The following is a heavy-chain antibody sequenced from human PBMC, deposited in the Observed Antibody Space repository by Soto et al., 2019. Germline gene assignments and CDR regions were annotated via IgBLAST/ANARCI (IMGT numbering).Heavy chain of an antibody. D-gene: IGHD5-12*01. CDR3: VRVVAIPGYPDN. J-gene: IGHJ4*02. CDR2: IVPIVDTS. Sequence: QVQLVQSGAEVRQPASSVKLSCKTSGGTFSSYAISWVRQAPGQGLEWMGGIVPIVDTSTYAQKFQGRVTITADESTSTVYMELSSLRSDDTAVYYCVRVVAIPGYPDNWGQGTLVTV. CDR1: GGTFSSYA. V-gene: IGHV1-69*12.